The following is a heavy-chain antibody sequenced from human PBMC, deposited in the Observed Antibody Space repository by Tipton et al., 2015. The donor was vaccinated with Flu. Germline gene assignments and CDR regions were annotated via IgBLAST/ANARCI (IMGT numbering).Heavy chain of an antibody. Sequence: GLVKPSETLSLTCTVSGGSISSYYWSWIRQPPGKGLEWIGYIYYSGSTNYNPSLKSRVTISVDTSKNQFSLKLSSVTAADTAVYYCAGDLVSSGSFDYWCQGTLVTVSS. V-gene: IGHV4-59*01. CDR3: AGDLVSSGSFDY. CDR1: GGSISSYY. J-gene: IGHJ4*02. D-gene: IGHD6-13*01. CDR2: IYYSGST.